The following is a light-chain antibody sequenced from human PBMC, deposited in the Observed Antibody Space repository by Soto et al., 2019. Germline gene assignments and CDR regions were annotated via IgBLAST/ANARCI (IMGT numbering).Light chain of an antibody. Sequence: DIVLTQSPGTLSLSPGERATLSCRASQSVSSTYLAWYQQNPGQAPRLLIYGASSRATGIPDRFSGSGSGADFTLTTSRLEPEDFAVYYCQQYGSSPLTFGGGTKVEIK. CDR1: QSVSSTY. V-gene: IGKV3-20*01. J-gene: IGKJ4*01. CDR3: QQYGSSPLT. CDR2: GAS.